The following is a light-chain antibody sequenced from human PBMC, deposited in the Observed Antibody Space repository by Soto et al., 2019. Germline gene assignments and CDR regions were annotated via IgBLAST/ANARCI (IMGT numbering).Light chain of an antibody. CDR3: QQYSNLIT. CDR2: GAS. V-gene: IGKV3-15*01. Sequence: EIVMTQSPATLSVSPGERATLYCRASQSVSSNLAWHQQKPGQAPRLLIYGASTRATGIPARFSGSGSGTEFTLTISSLQSEDFATYYCQQYSNLITFGQGTRLEIK. J-gene: IGKJ5*01. CDR1: QSVSSN.